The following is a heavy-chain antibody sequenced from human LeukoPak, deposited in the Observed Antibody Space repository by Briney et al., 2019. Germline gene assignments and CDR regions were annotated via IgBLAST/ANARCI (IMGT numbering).Heavy chain of an antibody. V-gene: IGHV1-18*01. CDR3: ARDRGNSQYGGYGAH. CDR2: ISASNSNQ. Sequence: GASVKVSYKASPYTFDIYGITWVRQAPGQGLEWMGWISASNSNQNYVQKFQGRVTMTTDTSTSTAYMELRSLRSDDTAVYYCARDRGNSQYGGYGAHWGQGTLVTVSS. CDR1: PYTFDIYG. J-gene: IGHJ4*02. D-gene: IGHD5-12*01.